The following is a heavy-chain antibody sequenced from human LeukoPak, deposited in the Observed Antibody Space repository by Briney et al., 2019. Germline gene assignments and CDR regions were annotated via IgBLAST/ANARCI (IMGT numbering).Heavy chain of an antibody. Sequence: GESLKISCKGSGYSFTSYWIGWVRQMPGKGLEWMGIIYPGDSDTRYSPSFQGQVTISADKSISTAYLQWSSLKASDTAMYYCARHRYSYGSYYYYYYMDAWGKGTTVTVSS. V-gene: IGHV5-51*01. J-gene: IGHJ6*03. CDR1: GYSFTSYW. CDR3: ARHRYSYGSYYYYYYMDA. D-gene: IGHD5-18*01. CDR2: IYPGDSDT.